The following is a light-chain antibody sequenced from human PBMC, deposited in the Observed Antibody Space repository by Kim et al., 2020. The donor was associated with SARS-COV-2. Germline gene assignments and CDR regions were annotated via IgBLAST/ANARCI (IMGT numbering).Light chain of an antibody. CDR2: DVT. J-gene: IGLJ7*01. CDR3: ASYTSSNSLV. CDR1: SNDIGLYNS. V-gene: IGLV2-14*03. Sequence: GQSITISCTGTSNDIGLYNSVSWYHLHPGTAPILLIYDVTKRPSGVSDRFAGSKSGNTASLSISGLQTEDESEYFCASYTSSNSLVFGGGTQLTVL.